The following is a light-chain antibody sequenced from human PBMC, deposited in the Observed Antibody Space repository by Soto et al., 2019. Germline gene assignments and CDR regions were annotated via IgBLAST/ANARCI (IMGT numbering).Light chain of an antibody. CDR1: QSLLHSNGFNY. V-gene: IGKV2-28*01. J-gene: IGKJ3*01. CDR3: MQALQTPFT. CDR2: LGS. Sequence: DIVMTQSPISLPVTPGEPASISCRSSQSLLHSNGFNYLGWYLQKPGQSPQLLIYLGSNRASGVPGRFRGSGSGTDFTLKISRVEPEDVGVYYCMQALQTPFTFGPGTKVDIE.